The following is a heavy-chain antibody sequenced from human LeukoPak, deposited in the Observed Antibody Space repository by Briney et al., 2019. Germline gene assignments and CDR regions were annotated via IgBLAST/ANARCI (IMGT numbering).Heavy chain of an antibody. Sequence: GESLKISCKGSGYSFTSYWIGWVRQMPGKGLEWMGIIYPGDSDTRYSPSFQGQVTISADKSISTAYLQWSSLKASDAAMYYCARRMVAATPDFDYWGQGTLVTVSS. CDR1: GYSFTSYW. CDR2: IYPGDSDT. V-gene: IGHV5-51*01. CDR3: ARRMVAATPDFDY. D-gene: IGHD2-15*01. J-gene: IGHJ4*02.